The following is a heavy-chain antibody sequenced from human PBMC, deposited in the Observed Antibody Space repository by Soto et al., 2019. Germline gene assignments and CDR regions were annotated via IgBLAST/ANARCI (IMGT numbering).Heavy chain of an antibody. D-gene: IGHD6-19*01. CDR1: GASVSTSSYY. CDR3: ARGRGSGWRVES. J-gene: IGHJ4*02. CDR2: IYYTGNT. Sequence: QVQLQESGPGLVKPSETLSLTCTVSGASVSTSSYYWSWIRQPPGKGLEWIGYIYYTGNTRYNSSLKSRVTISVDTSKDLFSLKLSSVTASDTAVYFCARGRGSGWRVESWGQGTLVTVAS. V-gene: IGHV4-61*03.